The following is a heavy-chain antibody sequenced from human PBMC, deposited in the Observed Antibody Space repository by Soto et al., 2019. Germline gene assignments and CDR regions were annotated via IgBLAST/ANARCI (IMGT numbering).Heavy chain of an antibody. CDR1: GYTFTSYG. D-gene: IGHD6-19*01. V-gene: IGHV1-18*01. CDR3: AREFEQLLARKDLAY. CDR2: ISAYNGNT. Sequence: GASVKVSCKASGYTFTSYGISWVRQAPGQGLEWMGWISAYNGNTNYAQKLQGRVTMTTDTSTSTAYMELRSLRSEDTAVYYCAREFEQLLARKDLAYWGQGTLVTVYS. J-gene: IGHJ4*02.